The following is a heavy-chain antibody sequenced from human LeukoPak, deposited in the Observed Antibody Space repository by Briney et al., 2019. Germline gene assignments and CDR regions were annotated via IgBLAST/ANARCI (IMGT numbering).Heavy chain of an antibody. CDR2: INHSGST. CDR3: ARRIVVVPAALDY. D-gene: IGHD2-2*01. Sequence: SETLSLTCAVYGGSFSGYYWSWIRQPPGKGLEWIREINHSGSTNYNPSLKSRVTISVDTSKNQFSLKLSSVTAADTAVYYCARRIVVVPAALDYWGQGTLVTVSS. CDR1: GGSFSGYY. V-gene: IGHV4-34*01. J-gene: IGHJ4*02.